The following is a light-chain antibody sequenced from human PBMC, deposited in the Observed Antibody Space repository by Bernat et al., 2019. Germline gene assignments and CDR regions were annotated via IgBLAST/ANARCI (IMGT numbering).Light chain of an antibody. CDR3: LQHNSYPLA. J-gene: IGKJ4*01. Sequence: DIQMTQSPSSLSASVGVRVTITCRASQAIRNGLAWYQQKPGRVPKRLIYAASTLLSGVPSRFSGSGSGTEFTLTISSLQPEDSATYYCLQHNSYPLAFGGGTKVEIK. CDR2: AAS. V-gene: IGKV1-17*01. CDR1: QAIRNG.